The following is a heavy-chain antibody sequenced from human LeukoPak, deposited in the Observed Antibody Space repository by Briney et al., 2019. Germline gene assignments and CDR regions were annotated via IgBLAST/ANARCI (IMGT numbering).Heavy chain of an antibody. CDR2: IIPILGIA. J-gene: IGHJ4*02. CDR3: ARVNGYSYGPYYFDY. CDR1: GGTFRSYA. Sequence: GASVKVSCKDSGGTFRSYATSRVRQAPGQGLEWMGRIIPILGIANYAQKFQGRVTITADKSTSTAYMELSSLRSEDTAVYYCARVNGYSYGPYYFDYWGQGTLVTVSS. V-gene: IGHV1-69*04. D-gene: IGHD5-18*01.